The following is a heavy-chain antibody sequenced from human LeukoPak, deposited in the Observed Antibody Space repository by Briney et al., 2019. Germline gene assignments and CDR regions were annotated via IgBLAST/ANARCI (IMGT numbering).Heavy chain of an antibody. D-gene: IGHD4-11*01. Sequence: GASVKVSCKTSGYTFSNYGISWVRQAPGQGLEWLGWISAYNGDTKYAQKFQGRVTMTTDASTTTGHMELTSLRSDDTAVYFCARFYGNFGDYWGQGTLVTVSS. CDR3: ARFYGNFGDY. CDR2: ISAYNGDT. CDR1: GYTFSNYG. J-gene: IGHJ4*02. V-gene: IGHV1-18*01.